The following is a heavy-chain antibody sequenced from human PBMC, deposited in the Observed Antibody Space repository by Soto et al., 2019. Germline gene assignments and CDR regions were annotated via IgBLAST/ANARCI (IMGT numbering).Heavy chain of an antibody. CDR3: ARDLGEVYAT. V-gene: IGHV3-21*01. D-gene: IGHD2-8*01. J-gene: IGHJ5*02. CDR2: ISSSRSYI. CDR1: GFTFSSST. Sequence: EVQLVESGGGLVKPGGSLRLSCAGSGFTFSSSTMTWFRQAPGKGLEWVSSISSSRSYIYQPYSLKGRFTISRDNAKNSVFLQMSSMRAEDTAVYYCARDLGEVYATWGQGTLVTVSS.